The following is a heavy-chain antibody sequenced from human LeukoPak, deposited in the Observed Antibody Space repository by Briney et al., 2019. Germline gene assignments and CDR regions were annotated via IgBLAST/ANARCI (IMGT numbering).Heavy chain of an antibody. CDR2: INPDTGGT. V-gene: IGHV1-2*02. D-gene: IGHD4-17*01. Sequence: GASVKVSCKASGYSFNGYYLHWLRQAPGQAFEWMGWINPDTGGTNYVHNFQGRVTLTRDTSISTAYMELNSLISDDTAVYYCTRGKYADYPRWLDPWGQGTLVTVSS. CDR3: TRGKYADYPRWLDP. J-gene: IGHJ5*02. CDR1: GYSFNGYY.